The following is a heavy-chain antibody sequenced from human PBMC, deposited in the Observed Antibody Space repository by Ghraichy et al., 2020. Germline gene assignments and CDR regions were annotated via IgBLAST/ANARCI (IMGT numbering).Heavy chain of an antibody. CDR1: GFTFSSYA. D-gene: IGHD3-10*01. Sequence: GSLRLSCAASGFTFSSYAMSWVRQAPGKGLEWVSAISGSGSTYYADSVKGRFTISRDNSKNTLYLQMNSLRAEDTAVYYCAKGIWVRRPGGMDVWGQGTTVTVSS. CDR2: ISGSGST. CDR3: AKGIWVRRPGGMDV. J-gene: IGHJ6*02. V-gene: IGHV3-23*01.